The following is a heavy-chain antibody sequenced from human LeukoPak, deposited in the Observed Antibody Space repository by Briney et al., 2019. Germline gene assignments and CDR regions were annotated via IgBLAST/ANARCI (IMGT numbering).Heavy chain of an antibody. CDR3: AGVQSQNYYAMDV. CDR2: IYYSGNA. V-gene: IGHV4-61*01. CDR1: GGPVTSGSHY. Sequence: SETLSLTCTVSGGPVTSGSHYWSWVRQPPGRGLEWIGNIYYSGNANYNPSLKSRVTMSVDRSKNQLSLKLSSVTAADTAVYYCAGVQSQNYYAMDVWGPGTPVTVSS. J-gene: IGHJ6*02.